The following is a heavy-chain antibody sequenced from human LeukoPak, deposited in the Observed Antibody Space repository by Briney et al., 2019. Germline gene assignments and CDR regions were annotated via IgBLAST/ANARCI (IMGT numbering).Heavy chain of an antibody. CDR3: ASHHSAYDPLDS. CDR2: IYYSGST. CDR1: GGSISSYY. D-gene: IGHD5-12*01. Sequence: SETLSLTCTVSGGSISSYYWSWIRQPPGKGLEWIGYIYYSGSTNYNPSLKSRITVSVDTSKNQFSLKLSSVTAADTAVYYCASHHSAYDPLDSWGQGTLVTVSS. V-gene: IGHV4-59*08. J-gene: IGHJ4*02.